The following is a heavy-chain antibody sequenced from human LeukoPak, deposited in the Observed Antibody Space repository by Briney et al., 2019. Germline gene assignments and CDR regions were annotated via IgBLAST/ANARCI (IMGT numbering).Heavy chain of an antibody. J-gene: IGHJ3*02. CDR1: GYTFTSYD. CDR2: MNPNSGNT. Sequence: ASVKVSCKASGYTFTSYDINWVGQATGQGLEGMGWMNPNSGNTGYAQKFQGRVTMTRNTSIRTAYMELSSLRSEDTAVYYCARDTRKKWIQLWLRLNAFDIWGQGTMVTVSS. D-gene: IGHD5-18*01. V-gene: IGHV1-8*01. CDR3: ARDTRKKWIQLWLRLNAFDI.